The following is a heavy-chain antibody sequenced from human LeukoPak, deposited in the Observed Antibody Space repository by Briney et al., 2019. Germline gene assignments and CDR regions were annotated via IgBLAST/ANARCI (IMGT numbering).Heavy chain of an antibody. V-gene: IGHV3-48*03. Sequence: PGGSLRLSCAASGFTFSSYEMNWVRQAPGKGLEWVSYISSSGSTIYYADSVKGRFTISRDNAKNSLYLQMNSLRAEDTAVYYCARDRNDAFDIWGQGTMVTVSS. CDR3: ARDRNDAFDI. D-gene: IGHD1-14*01. J-gene: IGHJ3*02. CDR1: GFTFSSYE. CDR2: ISSSGSTI.